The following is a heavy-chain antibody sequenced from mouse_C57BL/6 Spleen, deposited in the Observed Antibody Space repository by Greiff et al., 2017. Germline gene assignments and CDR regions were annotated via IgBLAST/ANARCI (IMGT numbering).Heavy chain of an antibody. Sequence: QVQLQQPGTELVKPGASVKLSCKASGYTFTSYWMHWVKQRPGQGLEWIGNINPTTGGTNYNEKFKSKDTLPVDKSSSTAYLQSSSLTSEESAVYDCGRTGMTAGVVYYFDYWGQGTTLTVSS. J-gene: IGHJ2*01. CDR1: GYTFTSYW. CDR2: INPTTGGT. D-gene: IGHD1-1*01. V-gene: IGHV1-53*01. CDR3: GRTGMTAGVVYYFDY.